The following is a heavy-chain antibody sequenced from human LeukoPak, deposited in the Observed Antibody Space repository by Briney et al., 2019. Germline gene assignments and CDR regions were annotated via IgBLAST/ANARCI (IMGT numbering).Heavy chain of an antibody. J-gene: IGHJ4*02. Sequence: PGGSLRLSCAASGFTFSSYGMHWVRQAPGKGLEWVAVIWYDGSNRYYADSVKGRFTISRDNSKNTLYLQMNSLRAEDTAVYYCARGSIAAAGYFDYWGQGTLDTVSS. V-gene: IGHV3-33*01. CDR1: GFTFSSYG. D-gene: IGHD6-13*01. CDR3: ARGSIAAAGYFDY. CDR2: IWYDGSNR.